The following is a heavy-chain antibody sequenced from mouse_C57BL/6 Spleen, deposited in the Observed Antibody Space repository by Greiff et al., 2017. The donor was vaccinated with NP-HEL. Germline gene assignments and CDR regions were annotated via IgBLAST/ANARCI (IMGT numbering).Heavy chain of an antibody. CDR2: INPNNGGT. CDR3: ERFLYYYGSSLYYAMDY. J-gene: IGHJ4*01. V-gene: IGHV1-26*01. CDR1: GYTFTDYY. D-gene: IGHD1-1*01. Sequence: EVQLQQSGPELVKPGASVKISCKASGYTFTDYYMNWVKQSHGKSLEWIGDINPNNGGTSYNQKFKGKATLTVDKSSSTAYMELSSLTSEDSAVYYCERFLYYYGSSLYYAMDYWGQGTSVTVSS.